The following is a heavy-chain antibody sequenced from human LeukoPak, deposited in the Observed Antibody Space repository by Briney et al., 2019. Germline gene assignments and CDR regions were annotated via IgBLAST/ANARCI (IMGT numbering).Heavy chain of an antibody. CDR2: IYHGGST. CDR3: ARRTTYIGWRPPESPSCFDY. V-gene: IGHV4-38-2*02. Sequence: KPSETLSLTCTVSGYSISSGYYWGWIRQPPGKGLEWIGSIYHGGSTYYNPSLKSRVTISVDTSKNQFSLKLSSVTAADTAVYYCARRTTYIGWRPPESPSCFDYWGQGTLVTVSS. CDR1: GYSISSGYY. D-gene: IGHD2-21*02. J-gene: IGHJ4*02.